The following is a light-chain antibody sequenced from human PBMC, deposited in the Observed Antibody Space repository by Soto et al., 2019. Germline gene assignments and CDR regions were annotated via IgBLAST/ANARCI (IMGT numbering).Light chain of an antibody. J-gene: IGKJ5*01. CDR3: QQYANSPST. V-gene: IGKV3-20*01. Sequence: ELVLTQSPGTLSLSPGESAALSCRASHPFPSSFLAWYQQKPGQAPRLLIYGVSSRASGIPDRFFGSGSGTDFTLTINRLEPEDFAVYYCQQYANSPSTFGQGTRLEIK. CDR1: HPFPSSF. CDR2: GVS.